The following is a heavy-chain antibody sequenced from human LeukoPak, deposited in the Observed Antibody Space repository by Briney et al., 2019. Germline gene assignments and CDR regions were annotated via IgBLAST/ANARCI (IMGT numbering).Heavy chain of an antibody. J-gene: IGHJ3*02. CDR2: IYHSGST. D-gene: IGHD2/OR15-2a*01. Sequence: SETLSLTCAVSGYSISSDYYWGWIRQPPGKGLEWIGSIYHSGSTYYNPSLKSRVTISVDTSKNQFSLKLSSVTAADTAVYYCARVPTLYFAFDIWGQGTMVTVSS. V-gene: IGHV4-38-2*01. CDR3: ARVPTLYFAFDI. CDR1: GYSISSDYY.